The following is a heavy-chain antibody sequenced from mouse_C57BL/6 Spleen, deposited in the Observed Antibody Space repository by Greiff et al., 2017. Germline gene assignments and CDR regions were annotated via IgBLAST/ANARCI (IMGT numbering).Heavy chain of an antibody. CDR2: IDPENGDT. Sequence: VQLQQSGAELVRPGASVKLSCTASGFNIKDDYMHWVKQRPEQGLEWIGWIDPENGDTEYASKFQGKATITADTSSNTAYLQLSSLTSEDTAVYYCTTKGGYPFAYWGQGTLVTVSA. CDR3: TTKGGYPFAY. CDR1: GFNIKDDY. D-gene: IGHD2-2*01. V-gene: IGHV14-4*01. J-gene: IGHJ3*01.